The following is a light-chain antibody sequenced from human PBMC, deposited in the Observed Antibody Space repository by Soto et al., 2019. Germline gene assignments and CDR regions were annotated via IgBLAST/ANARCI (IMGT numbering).Light chain of an antibody. CDR2: KAS. J-gene: IGKJ5*01. Sequence: DIQMTQSPSTLSGSVGDRVTITCRASQTISSWLAWYQQKPGKAPKLLIYKASTLKSGVPSRFSGSGSGTEFTLTISSLQPDDFAVYYCQHRSDWPGFGQGTRLEIK. CDR1: QTISSW. V-gene: IGKV1-5*03. CDR3: QHRSDWPG.